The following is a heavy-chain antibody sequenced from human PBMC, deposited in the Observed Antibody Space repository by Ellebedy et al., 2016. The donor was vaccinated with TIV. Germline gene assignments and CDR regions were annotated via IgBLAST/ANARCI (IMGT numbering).Heavy chain of an antibody. CDR3: ARGAMAAAGDDY. CDR2: ISSNSNYI. Sequence: PGGSLRLSCAASGFTFNIYAMSWVRQAPGKGLGWVSSISSNSNYIYYADSVRGRFTISRDNAKKSLYLQMNSLRAEDTAVYYCARGAMAAAGDDYWGQGTLVTVSS. J-gene: IGHJ4*02. CDR1: GFTFNIYA. V-gene: IGHV3-21*01. D-gene: IGHD6-13*01.